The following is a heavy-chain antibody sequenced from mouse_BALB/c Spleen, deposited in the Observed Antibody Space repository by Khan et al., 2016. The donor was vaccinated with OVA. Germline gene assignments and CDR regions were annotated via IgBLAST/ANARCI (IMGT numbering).Heavy chain of an antibody. V-gene: IGHV14-1*02. CDR3: SIDGYSPWFAY. J-gene: IGHJ3*01. CDR2: IDPENGNT. Sequence: EVQLQQSGAELVRPGAFVNLSCKASGFNIKAYYLHWVQQRPEQGLEWIGWIDPENGNTIFDPKFQGKANISSDTSSNTAYLQLSSLPSADTAVYYCSIDGYSPWFAYWGQGTLVTVSA. CDR1: GFNIKAYY. D-gene: IGHD2-3*01.